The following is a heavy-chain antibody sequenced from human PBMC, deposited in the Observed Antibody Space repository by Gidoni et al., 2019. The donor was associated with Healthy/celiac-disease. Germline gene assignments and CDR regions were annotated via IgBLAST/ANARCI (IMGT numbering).Heavy chain of an antibody. Sequence: EVQLLESGGGLVQPGGSLRLSCAASGFTFSSYAMSWVRQAPGKGLGWVSAISGSGGSTYYADSVKGRFTISRDNSKNTLYLQMNSLRAEDTAVYYCAKVGGYYDFWSGYFDYWGQGTLVTVSS. CDR2: ISGSGGST. D-gene: IGHD3-3*01. CDR1: GFTFSSYA. V-gene: IGHV3-23*01. CDR3: AKVGGYYDFWSGYFDY. J-gene: IGHJ4*02.